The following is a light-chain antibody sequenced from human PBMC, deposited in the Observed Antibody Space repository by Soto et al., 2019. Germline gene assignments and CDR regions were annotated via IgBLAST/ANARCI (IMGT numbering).Light chain of an antibody. Sequence: EIVSTQSPATLSVSPGERATLFCMASQGVSTYLAWYQQKPGQAPRLLIYGPSTRATGIPARFSGSGSGTEFTLTISRLKSEDFAVYYCQQYYDWTLTFGGGTKVEIK. CDR3: QQYYDWTLT. V-gene: IGKV3-15*01. CDR1: QGVSTY. J-gene: IGKJ4*01. CDR2: GPS.